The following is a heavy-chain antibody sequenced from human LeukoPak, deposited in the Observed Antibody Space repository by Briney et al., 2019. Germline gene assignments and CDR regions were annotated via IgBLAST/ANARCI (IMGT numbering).Heavy chain of an antibody. CDR1: GLTFRSFW. D-gene: IGHD5-24*01. CDR2: INQEGSEK. CDR3: ARERDGRFFDY. Sequence: GGPLRLSCAVSGLTFRSFWMSWVRQAPGKGLEWVANINQEGSEKYFVDSVKGRFTISRDNAKNSLHLQMNTLTAEDTAVYYCARERDGRFFDYWGQGTLVTVSS. J-gene: IGHJ4*02. V-gene: IGHV3-7*01.